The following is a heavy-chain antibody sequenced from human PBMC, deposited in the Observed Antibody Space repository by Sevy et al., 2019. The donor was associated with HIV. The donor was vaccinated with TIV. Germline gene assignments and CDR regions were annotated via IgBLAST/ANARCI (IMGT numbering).Heavy chain of an antibody. V-gene: IGHV3-33*01. CDR3: VRERGPFDAFDF. D-gene: IGHD3-10*01. CDR2: VWSDGNNK. J-gene: IGHJ3*01. CDR1: GFTFSTYG. Sequence: GALSLSCAASGFTFSTYGMHWVRQAPGKGLEWVAVVWSDGNNKFYEDSVRGRFTISRDNSKNALSLQMSSLRAEATAVYYCVRERGPFDAFDFWGQGTMVTVSS.